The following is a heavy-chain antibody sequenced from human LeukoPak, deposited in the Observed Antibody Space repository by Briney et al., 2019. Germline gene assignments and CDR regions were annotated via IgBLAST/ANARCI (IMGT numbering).Heavy chain of an antibody. CDR1: GFTFSLYA. J-gene: IGHJ6*03. D-gene: IGHD1-26*01. V-gene: IGHV3-74*01. Sequence: GGSLRLSCAASGFTFSLYAMSWVRQAPGKGLEWVSGINSDGSSTSYADSVKGRFTISRDNAKNTLYLQMNSLRAEDTAVYYCARVSSGSYFGYYYYYMDVWGKGTTVTVSS. CDR2: INSDGSST. CDR3: ARVSSGSYFGYYYYYMDV.